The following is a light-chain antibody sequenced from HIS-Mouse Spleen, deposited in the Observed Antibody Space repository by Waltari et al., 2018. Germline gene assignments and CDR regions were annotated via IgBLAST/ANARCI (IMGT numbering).Light chain of an antibody. CDR3: QQLNSYPPT. J-gene: IGKJ1*01. Sequence: DIQLTQSPSFLSASVGDRVTITCRASQGISSYLAWYQPKPGKAPKLLIYAASTLQSGVPSRFGGSGSGTEFTLTISSLQPEDFATYYCQQLNSYPPTFGQGTKVEIK. CDR1: QGISSY. V-gene: IGKV1-9*01. CDR2: AAS.